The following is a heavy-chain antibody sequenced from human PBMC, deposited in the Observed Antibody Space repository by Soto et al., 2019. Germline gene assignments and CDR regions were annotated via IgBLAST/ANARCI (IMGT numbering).Heavy chain of an antibody. CDR1: GGSISSGGYY. CDR2: IYYSGST. CDR3: ARDIVVVPAAEKEHYYYYYGMDV. Sequence: SETLSLTCTVSGGSISSGGYYWSWIRQHPGEGLEWIGYIYYSGSTYYNPSLKSRVTISVDTSKNQFSLKLSSVTAADTAVYYCARDIVVVPAAEKEHYYYYYGMDVWGQGTTVTVSS. J-gene: IGHJ6*02. D-gene: IGHD2-2*01. V-gene: IGHV4-31*03.